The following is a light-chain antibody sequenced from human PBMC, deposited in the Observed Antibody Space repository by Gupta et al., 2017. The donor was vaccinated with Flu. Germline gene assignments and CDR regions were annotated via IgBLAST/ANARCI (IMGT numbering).Light chain of an antibody. J-gene: IGLJ3*02. CDR3: GTWDSGLNAGL. CDR2: EDN. V-gene: IGLV1-51*02. Sequence: QSVLTQTPSVSAAPGQKVTIFCPGSRSNIGINSVSWYQHLPGTAPKLLIYEDNKRPSGIPDRFSGSKSGTSATLGISGLQAGDEADYYCGTWDSGLNAGLFGGGTQLTVL. CDR1: RSNIGINS.